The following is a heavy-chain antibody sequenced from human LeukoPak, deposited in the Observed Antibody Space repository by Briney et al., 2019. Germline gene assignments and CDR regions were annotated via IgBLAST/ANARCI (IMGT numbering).Heavy chain of an antibody. J-gene: IGHJ4*02. V-gene: IGHV3-23*01. CDR1: GFTSSSYT. CDR3: ARAPMVRGGDYFDY. D-gene: IGHD3-10*01. Sequence: GGSLRLSCTASGFTSSSYTMSWVRQAPGKGLEWVSVISGSGDRTYYADSVKGRFTISRDNSKKTLYLQMNSLRAEDTAVYYCARAPMVRGGDYFDYWGQGTLVTVSS. CDR2: ISGSGDRT.